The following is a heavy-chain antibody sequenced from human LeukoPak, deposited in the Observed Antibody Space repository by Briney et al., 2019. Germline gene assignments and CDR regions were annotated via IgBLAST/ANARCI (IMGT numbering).Heavy chain of an antibody. CDR3: ARNLSDFGSGYYLPFDS. Sequence: AGGSLRLSCAASGFTFSSYEMNWVRQAPGKGLEWVSYISSSGSTIYYADSVKGRFTISRDNAKNSLYLQMNSLRAEDTAVYYFARNLSDFGSGYYLPFDSWGQGPLATASS. V-gene: IGHV3-48*03. CDR2: ISSSGSTI. J-gene: IGHJ4*02. D-gene: IGHD3-3*01. CDR1: GFTFSSYE.